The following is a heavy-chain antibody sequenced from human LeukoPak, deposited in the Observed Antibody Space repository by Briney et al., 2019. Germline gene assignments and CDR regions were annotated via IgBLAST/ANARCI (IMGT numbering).Heavy chain of an antibody. J-gene: IGHJ3*01. CDR1: GYTFTNYW. V-gene: IGHV5-51*01. CDR2: IYPGDSDT. Sequence: GESLKISCKGSGYTFTNYWIGWVRQLPGKGLEWMGIIYPGDSDTRYSPSFQGQVTFSADKSISTAYLQWSSLKASDTAMYYCARQYAFDFWGQGTMVTVSS. CDR3: ARQYAFDF.